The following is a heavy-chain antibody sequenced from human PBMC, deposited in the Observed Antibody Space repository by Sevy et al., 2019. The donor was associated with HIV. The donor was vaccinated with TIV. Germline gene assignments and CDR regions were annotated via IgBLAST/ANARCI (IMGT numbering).Heavy chain of an antibody. CDR2: IYPGDSDS. D-gene: IGHD1-1*01. Sequence: GESLKISCKGSGYIFTNYWIGWVRQLPGKGLEWIGVIYPGDSDSRYSPSFQGQVTMSADKSISTAYLQWSSLKASDTAIYFCARATAGTAPHYSYYTMDVWGQGTTVTVSS. CDR1: GYIFTNYW. CDR3: ARATAGTAPHYSYYTMDV. J-gene: IGHJ6*02. V-gene: IGHV5-51*01.